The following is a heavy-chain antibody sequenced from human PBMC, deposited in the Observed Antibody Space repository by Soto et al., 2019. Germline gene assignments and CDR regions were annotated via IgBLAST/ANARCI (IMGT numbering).Heavy chain of an antibody. D-gene: IGHD1-26*01. J-gene: IGHJ4*01. CDR1: GFILSSYS. CDR3: ARDQWYSGSYYDY. Sequence: GASLRLSCAAPGFILSSYSIHWVRQAPGKGLEWVAVIWYDGSNKYYADSVKGRFTISRDNSKNTLYLQMNSLRAEDTAVYYCARDQWYSGSYYDYWGQGTLVTVSS. CDR2: IWYDGSNK. V-gene: IGHV3-33*08.